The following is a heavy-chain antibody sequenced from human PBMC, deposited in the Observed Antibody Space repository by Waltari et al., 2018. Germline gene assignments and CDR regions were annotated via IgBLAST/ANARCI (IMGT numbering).Heavy chain of an antibody. D-gene: IGHD3-9*01. CDR1: GSTFSSSA. Sequence: QVQLVQSGAAVKKPGSSVKVSCKASGSTFSSSAISWVRPAPVPGLKWMGGIIPIFGTANYAQKFQGRVTITTDESTSTAYMELSSLRSEDTAVYYCARGKYDILTGAGYYYYGMDVWGQGTTVTVSS. J-gene: IGHJ6*02. V-gene: IGHV1-69*05. CDR2: IIPIFGTA. CDR3: ARGKYDILTGAGYYYYGMDV.